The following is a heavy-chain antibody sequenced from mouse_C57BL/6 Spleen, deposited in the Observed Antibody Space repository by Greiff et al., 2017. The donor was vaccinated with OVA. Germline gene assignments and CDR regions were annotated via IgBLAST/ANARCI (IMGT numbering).Heavy chain of an antibody. CDR2: INPSNGGT. CDR1: GYTFTSYW. Sequence: QVQLQQSGTELVKPGASVKLSCKASGYTFTSYWMHWVKQRPGQGLEWIGNINPSNGGTNYNEKFKSKATLTVDKSSSTAYMQLSSLTSEGSAVYYCASPFITTVVADWYLDVWGTGTTVTVSS. CDR3: ASPFITTVVADWYLDV. J-gene: IGHJ1*03. D-gene: IGHD1-1*01. V-gene: IGHV1-53*01.